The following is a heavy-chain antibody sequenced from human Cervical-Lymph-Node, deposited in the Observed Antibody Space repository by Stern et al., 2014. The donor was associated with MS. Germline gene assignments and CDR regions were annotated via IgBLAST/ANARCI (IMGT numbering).Heavy chain of an antibody. Sequence: EDQLVESGGGLVKPGGSLRLSCAASGFTFSTYSMNWVRQAPGKGLEWDSSITGSGSYKYYADSVKGRFTISRDDAKNSLYLEMNSLRAEDTAVYYCASRRLQPYWGQGTLVTVSS. D-gene: IGHD4-11*01. CDR3: ASRRLQPY. J-gene: IGHJ4*02. CDR2: ITGSGSYK. V-gene: IGHV3-21*01. CDR1: GFTFSTYS.